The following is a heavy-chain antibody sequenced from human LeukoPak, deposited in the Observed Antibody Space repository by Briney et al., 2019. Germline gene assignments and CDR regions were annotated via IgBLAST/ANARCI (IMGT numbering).Heavy chain of an antibody. D-gene: IGHD2-2*01. CDR1: GYSFTSYW. Sequence: GESLKISFKGSGYSFTSYWIGWVRQMPGKGLEWMGIIYPGDSDTRYSPSFQGQVTISADKSISTAYLQWSSLKASDTAMYYCARQGDCSSTSRYYRTDWFDPWGQGTLVTVSS. CDR2: IYPGDSDT. J-gene: IGHJ5*02. V-gene: IGHV5-51*01. CDR3: ARQGDCSSTSRYYRTDWFDP.